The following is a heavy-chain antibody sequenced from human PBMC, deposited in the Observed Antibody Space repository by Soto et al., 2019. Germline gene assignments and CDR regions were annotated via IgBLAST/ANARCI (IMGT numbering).Heavy chain of an antibody. CDR3: ARVQYYYDSSGYYSLDAFDI. CDR2: INPNSGGT. J-gene: IGHJ3*02. Sequence: GAPVKVSRKASGYTFTGYYMHWVRQAPGQGLERKGWINPNSGGTNYAQKFQGWVTMTRDTSISTAYMELSRLRSEDTAVYYCARVQYYYDSSGYYSLDAFDIWGQGAMVTVSS. D-gene: IGHD3-22*01. CDR1: GYTFTGYY. V-gene: IGHV1-2*04.